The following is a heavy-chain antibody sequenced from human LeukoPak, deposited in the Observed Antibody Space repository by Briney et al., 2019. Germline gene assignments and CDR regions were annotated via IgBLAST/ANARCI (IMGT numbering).Heavy chain of an antibody. CDR3: ARDPGYYYGMDV. Sequence: GGSLRLSCAASGFTFSSYAMSWVRQAPGKGLEWVSAISGSGGSTYYAGSVKGRFTISRDNSKNTLYLQMNSLRAEDTAVYYCARDPGYYYGMDVWGQGTTVTVSS. V-gene: IGHV3-23*01. CDR1: GFTFSSYA. CDR2: ISGSGGST. J-gene: IGHJ6*02.